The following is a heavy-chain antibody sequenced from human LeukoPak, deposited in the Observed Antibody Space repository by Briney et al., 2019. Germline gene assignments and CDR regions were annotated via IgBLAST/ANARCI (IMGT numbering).Heavy chain of an antibody. Sequence: ASVKVSCKASGYTFTGYYMHWVRQAPGQGLEWMGWINPNSGGTNYAQKFQGRVTMTRDTSISTAYMELSRLRSDDAAVYYCAREGLEMASHDYWGQGTLVTVSS. D-gene: IGHD5-24*01. CDR2: INPNSGGT. J-gene: IGHJ4*02. CDR1: GYTFTGYY. CDR3: AREGLEMASHDY. V-gene: IGHV1-2*02.